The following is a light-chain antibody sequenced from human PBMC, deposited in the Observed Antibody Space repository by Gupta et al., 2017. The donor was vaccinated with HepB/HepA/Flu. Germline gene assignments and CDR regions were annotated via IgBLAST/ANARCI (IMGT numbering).Light chain of an antibody. J-gene: IGKJ1*01. Sequence: EIVLTQPPGTLSLSPGERATRSCKASQSVTNSNLAWYQQKPGQAPRLLIYGTSSRATGIPDRFSGSGSGTDFTLTISRLEPADFAVFYCQQYDNSPWTFGQGTRVEIK. CDR1: QSVTNSN. V-gene: IGKV3-20*01. CDR2: GTS. CDR3: QQYDNSPWT.